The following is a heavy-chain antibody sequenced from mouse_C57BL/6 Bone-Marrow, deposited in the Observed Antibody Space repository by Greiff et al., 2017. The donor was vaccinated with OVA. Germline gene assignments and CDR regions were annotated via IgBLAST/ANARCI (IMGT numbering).Heavy chain of an antibody. Sequence: QVQLQQPGAELVRPGSSVKLSCKASGYTFTSYWMPWVKQRPIQGLEWIGNIAPSDSVTHYNQKFKAKATLTVDKSSSTAVMQLTGLTSVGYAVYDCDSGGTGTEYWGEGTTLTVSS. V-gene: IGHV1-52*01. D-gene: IGHD4-1*01. CDR1: GYTFTSYW. CDR3: DSGGTGTEY. CDR2: IAPSDSVT. J-gene: IGHJ2*01.